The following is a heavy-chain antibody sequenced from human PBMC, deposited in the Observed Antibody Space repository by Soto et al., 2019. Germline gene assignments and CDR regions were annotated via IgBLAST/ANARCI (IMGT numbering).Heavy chain of an antibody. Sequence: QVQLVESGGGVVQPGRSLRLSCAASGFTFISYATHWVRQAPGKGLEWVAVISFDGSTEYYADSVKGRFSISRDNSKNTVYLQMNSLRSEDTAVYYCARSRHGSGSYTHFYYGLDVWGQGTTVTVSS. CDR1: GFTFISYA. CDR2: ISFDGSTE. CDR3: ARSRHGSGSYTHFYYGLDV. V-gene: IGHV3-30-3*01. D-gene: IGHD3-10*01. J-gene: IGHJ6*02.